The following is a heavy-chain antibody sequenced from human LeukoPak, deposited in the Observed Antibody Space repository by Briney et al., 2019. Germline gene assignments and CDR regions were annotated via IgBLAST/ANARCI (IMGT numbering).Heavy chain of an antibody. J-gene: IGHJ4*02. D-gene: IGHD3-10*01. CDR2: IKTDGSDI. Sequence: PGGSLRLSCTASGFTFSNYRMHWVRQAPGKGLVWVSHIKTDGSDISYADSVKGRFTISRDNAKNTLYLQMNSLRAEDTAVYYCARARYYNGLDYWGQGTLVTASS. CDR3: ARARYYNGLDY. V-gene: IGHV3-74*01. CDR1: GFTFSNYR.